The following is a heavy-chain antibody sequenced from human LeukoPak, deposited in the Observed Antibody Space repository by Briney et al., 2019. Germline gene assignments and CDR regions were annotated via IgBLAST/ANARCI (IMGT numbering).Heavy chain of an antibody. Sequence: PGGSLRLSCAASGFTFSSYAMSWVRQAPGKGLEWVSSISGNGGKTYYADSVKGRFTISRDDSKNTLYLQMNSLRAEDTAVYYCAGYTYYYDSSGYSPYYYYYMDVWGKGTTVTISS. CDR2: ISGNGGKT. D-gene: IGHD3-22*01. CDR3: AGYTYYYDSSGYSPYYYYYMDV. V-gene: IGHV3-23*01. J-gene: IGHJ6*03. CDR1: GFTFSSYA.